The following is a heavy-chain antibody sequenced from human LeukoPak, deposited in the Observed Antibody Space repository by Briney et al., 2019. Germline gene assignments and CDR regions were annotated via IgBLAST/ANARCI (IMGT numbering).Heavy chain of an antibody. CDR2: RDLGARVT. CDR3: ARFSSIRGAEDV. CDR1: GGIFTGDY. Sequence: SETLSLTCAVYGGIFTGDYWSWIRQTPGKALEWIGERDLGARVTSYNASLKSRVTISIDTSKSQFSLRLNSVTAADIGVYYCARFSSIRGAEDVWGQGTAVTVSS. D-gene: IGHD3-10*01. J-gene: IGHJ6*02. V-gene: IGHV4-34*01.